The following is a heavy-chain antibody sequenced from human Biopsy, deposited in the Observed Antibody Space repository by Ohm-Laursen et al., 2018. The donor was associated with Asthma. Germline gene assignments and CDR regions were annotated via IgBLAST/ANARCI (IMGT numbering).Heavy chain of an antibody. CDR2: IYYSGST. D-gene: IGHD4-17*01. Sequence: TLSLTCTVSGASISSGGYYWSWIRHHPGSGLEWIGYIYYSGSTYYNPSLKSRVSILIGTSKNQFSLRLSSVTAADTAVYYCARTTYGDDGFDPWGQGTLVTVSS. CDR3: ARTTYGDDGFDP. J-gene: IGHJ5*02. CDR1: GASISSGGYY. V-gene: IGHV4-31*03.